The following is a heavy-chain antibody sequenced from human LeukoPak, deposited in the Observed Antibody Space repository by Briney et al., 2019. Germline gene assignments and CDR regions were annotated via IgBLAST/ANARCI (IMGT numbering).Heavy chain of an antibody. CDR2: TYYRSTWYN. D-gene: IGHD2-2*01. V-gene: IGHV6-1*01. CDR1: GDSVSSNSVT. J-gene: IGHJ5*02. CDR3: ARRLTQYDCFDP. Sequence: SQTLSLTCAISGDSVSSNSVTWNWIRQSPSRGLEWLGRTYYRSTWYNDYAVSVRGRMTVNPDTSKNQFSLHLNSVTPEDTAVYYCARRLTQYDCFDPWGQGILVTVSS.